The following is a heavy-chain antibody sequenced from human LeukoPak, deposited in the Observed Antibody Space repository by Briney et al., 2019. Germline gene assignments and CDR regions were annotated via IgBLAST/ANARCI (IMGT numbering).Heavy chain of an antibody. V-gene: IGHV4-61*02. D-gene: IGHD6-6*01. CDR2: IYTSGST. CDR1: GGSISSGSYY. Sequence: SQTLSLTCTVSGGSISSGSYYWSWIRQPAGKGLEWIGRIYTSGSTNYNPSLKSRVTMSVDTSKNQFSLKLSSVTAADTAVYYCARDRVFDYWGQGTLVTVSS. CDR3: ARDRVFDY. J-gene: IGHJ4*02.